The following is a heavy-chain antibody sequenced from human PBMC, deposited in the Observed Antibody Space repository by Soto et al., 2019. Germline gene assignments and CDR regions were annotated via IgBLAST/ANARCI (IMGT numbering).Heavy chain of an antibody. CDR1: GYSFTSYW. CDR3: ARTGVLGYYYGSGSPLFDY. J-gene: IGHJ4*02. CDR2: IYPGDSDT. D-gene: IGHD3-10*01. Sequence: AESLKISCKGSGYSFTSYWIGWVRQMPGKGLEWMGIIYPGDSDTRYSPSFQGQVTISADKSISTAYLQWSSLKASDTAMYYCARTGVLGYYYGSGSPLFDYWGQGTLVTVSS. V-gene: IGHV5-51*01.